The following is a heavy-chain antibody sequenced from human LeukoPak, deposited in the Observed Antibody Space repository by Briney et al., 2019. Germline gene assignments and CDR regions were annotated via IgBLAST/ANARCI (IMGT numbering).Heavy chain of an antibody. Sequence: GGSLRLSCAASGFTFSSYAMSWVRQAPGKGLEWVSAISGSGGSTYYADSVKGRFTISRDNSKNTLYLQMSSLRAEDTAVYYCAREQADIVVVVAAPNYYYYYMDVWGKGTTVTISS. CDR3: AREQADIVVVVAAPNYYYYYMDV. J-gene: IGHJ6*03. D-gene: IGHD2-15*01. CDR2: ISGSGGST. V-gene: IGHV3-23*01. CDR1: GFTFSSYA.